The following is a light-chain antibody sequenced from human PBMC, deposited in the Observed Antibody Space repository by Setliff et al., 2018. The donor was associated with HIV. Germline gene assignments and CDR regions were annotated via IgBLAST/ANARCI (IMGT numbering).Light chain of an antibody. CDR3: LLCYGGAQLGV. J-gene: IGLJ1*01. V-gene: IGLV7-43*01. Sequence: QAVVTQEPSLTVSPGGTVTLTCASNTGAVTSGYYPNWFQQKPGQPPTSLIYSTSYKHAWTPARFSGSLLGGKAALTLSGVQPEDEAEYYCLLCYGGAQLGVFGTGTKVTVL. CDR2: STS. CDR1: TGAVTSGYY.